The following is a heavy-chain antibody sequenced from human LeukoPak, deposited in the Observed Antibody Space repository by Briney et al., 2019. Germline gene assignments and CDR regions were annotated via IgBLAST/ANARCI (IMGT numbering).Heavy chain of an antibody. CDR2: VSGSGSST. CDR3: AKAHYDDYGDRFDY. D-gene: IGHD4-17*01. V-gene: IGHV3-23*01. Sequence: GGSLRLSCAASGFTFSSYAMSWVRQAPGKGLEWVSAVSGSGSSTYYADSVKGRFTIFRDHSKNTLYLQVNSLRAEDTAVYYCAKAHYDDYGDRFDYWGQGTLVTVSS. J-gene: IGHJ4*02. CDR1: GFTFSSYA.